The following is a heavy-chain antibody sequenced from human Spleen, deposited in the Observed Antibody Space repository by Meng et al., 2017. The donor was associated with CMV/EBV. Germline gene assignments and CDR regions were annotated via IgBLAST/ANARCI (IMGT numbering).Heavy chain of an antibody. D-gene: IGHD2-8*01. CDR3: ARVVPSPNPHYYGMDV. J-gene: IGHJ6*02. V-gene: IGHV1-2*02. CDR2: VSPNSGGT. CDR1: GYTFTAHF. Sequence: ASVKVSCKASGYTFTAHFIHWVRQAPGQGREWMGWVSPNSGGTKYAQKFQGRVTMTRDTSITTAYLELSRLRSDDTAVYYCARVVPSPNPHYYGMDVWGQGTTVTVSS.